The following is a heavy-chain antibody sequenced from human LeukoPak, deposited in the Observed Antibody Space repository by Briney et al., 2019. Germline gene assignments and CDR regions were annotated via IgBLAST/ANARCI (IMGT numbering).Heavy chain of an antibody. CDR1: GLPFSISW. D-gene: IGHD6-13*01. CDR3: ASGNAFDV. V-gene: IGHV3-7*01. Sequence: PGGSLRLSCAASGLPFSISWMSWVRQAPGKGLQCVGNIKPDGSETFYVDSVRGRFTISRDNARNLLFLQMNSLRVDDTAVYYCASGNAFDVWGRGTMVSVSS. CDR2: IKPDGSET. J-gene: IGHJ3*01.